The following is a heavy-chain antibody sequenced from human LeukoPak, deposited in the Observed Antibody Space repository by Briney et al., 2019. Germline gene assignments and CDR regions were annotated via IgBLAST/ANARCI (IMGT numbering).Heavy chain of an antibody. CDR3: AFSGGTAMSDYYYGMDV. CDR1: GFTFSSYG. J-gene: IGHJ6*02. V-gene: IGHV3-30*03. Sequence: GGSLRLSCAASGFTFSSYGMHWVRQAPGKGLEWVAVISYDGSNKYYADSVKGRFTISRDNSKKTLYLQMNSLRAEDTAVYYCAFSGGTAMSDYYYGMDVWGQGTTVTVSS. CDR2: ISYDGSNK. D-gene: IGHD5-18*01.